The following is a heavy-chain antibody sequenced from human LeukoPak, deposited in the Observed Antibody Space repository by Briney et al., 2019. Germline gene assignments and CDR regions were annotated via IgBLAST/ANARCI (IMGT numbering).Heavy chain of an antibody. CDR3: ARESESSGWYDY. D-gene: IGHD3-22*01. CDR1: GFMFHDYA. CDR2: ISGDGGST. J-gene: IGHJ4*02. Sequence: GGSLGLSCAPPGFMFHDYAIHCVRQAPEKSLECVYLISGDGGSTFYADSVKGRFTISRDNSKNSLYRQMNSLRSDDSALYYCARESESSGWYDYWGQGNLVTVSS. V-gene: IGHV3-43*02.